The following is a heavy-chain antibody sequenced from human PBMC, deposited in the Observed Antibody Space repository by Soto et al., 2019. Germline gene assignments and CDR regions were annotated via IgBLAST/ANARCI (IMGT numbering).Heavy chain of an antibody. V-gene: IGHV1-69*13. CDR1: GGTFSSSA. CDR2: IIPIFGTA. J-gene: IGHJ3*02. D-gene: IGHD2-21*02. CDR3: ARGRGYGGGDCYSSAFDI. Sequence: ASVKVSCKASGGTFSSSAISWVRQAPGQGLEWMGGIIPIFGTAHYAQKFQGRVTITADESTSTAYMELSSLRSEDTAVYYCARGRGYGGGDCYSSAFDIWGQGTMVTVSS.